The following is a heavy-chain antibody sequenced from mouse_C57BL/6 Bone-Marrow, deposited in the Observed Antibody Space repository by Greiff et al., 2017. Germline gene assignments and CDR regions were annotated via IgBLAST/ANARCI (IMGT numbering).Heavy chain of an antibody. CDR1: GYTFTSYW. D-gene: IGHD4-1*01. CDR3: GTGVYYFDY. Sequence: VKLQQPGAELVRPGSSVKLSCKASGYTFTSYWMDWVKQRPGQGLEWIGNIYPSDSETHYNQKFKDKATLTVDKSSSTAYMQLSSRTSEDYAVYYCGTGVYYFDYWGQGTTLTVSS. V-gene: IGHV1-61*01. CDR2: IYPSDSET. J-gene: IGHJ2*01.